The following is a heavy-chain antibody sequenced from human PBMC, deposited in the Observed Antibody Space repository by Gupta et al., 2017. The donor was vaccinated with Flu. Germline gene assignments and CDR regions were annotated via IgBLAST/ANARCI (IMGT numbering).Heavy chain of an antibody. D-gene: IGHD3-9*01. CDR3: ATSRNYDTPYDALDI. CDR1: GYTFRDYY. Sequence: QVQLVQSGAEVRKPGASVMVSCKASGYTFRDYYMHWVRQAPGQGLEWLGVIYFSGGSATYAQKFQDRVTMTRDTSTSTVYMGLSSLRSEDTAVYYCATSRNYDTPYDALDIWGQGTMVTVSS. J-gene: IGHJ3*02. V-gene: IGHV1-46*01. CDR2: IYFSGGSA.